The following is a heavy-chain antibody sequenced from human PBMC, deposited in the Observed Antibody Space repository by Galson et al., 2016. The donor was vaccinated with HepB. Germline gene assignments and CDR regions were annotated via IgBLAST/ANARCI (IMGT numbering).Heavy chain of an antibody. D-gene: IGHD3-10*01. V-gene: IGHV3-9*01. CDR2: ISLNSGRI. CDR1: GFTFNDYA. J-gene: IGHJ1*01. Sequence: SLRLSCATSGFTFNDYAMHWVRQAPGKGLEWVSGISLNSGRIDYADSVKGRFTVSRDNAKNSLYLQINSLRAEDTALYYCAKATSGSAYGSRYFQHWGQGTLVTVSS. CDR3: AKATSGSAYGSRYFQH.